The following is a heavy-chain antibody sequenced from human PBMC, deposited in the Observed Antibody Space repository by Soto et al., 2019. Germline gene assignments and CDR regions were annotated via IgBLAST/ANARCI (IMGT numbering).Heavy chain of an antibody. D-gene: IGHD3-9*01. J-gene: IGHJ4*02. CDR3: ASWDYDVLTGYSYDD. Sequence: QVQLVQSGAEVKKPGSSVKVSCKASGGTFNNYGMGWVRQAPGQGLEWMGGIIPMIRRTNYAQKFQGRVTLTADASRSTAYMELRSPTSEDTAVYYCASWDYDVLTGYSYDDWGQGTLVTVSS. V-gene: IGHV1-69*01. CDR1: GGTFNNYG. CDR2: IIPMIRRT.